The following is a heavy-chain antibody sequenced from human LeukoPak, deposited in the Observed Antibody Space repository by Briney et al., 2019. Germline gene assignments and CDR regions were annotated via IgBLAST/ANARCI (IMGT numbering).Heavy chain of an antibody. CDR3: ARDQTQTGPTTVDH. Sequence: GGSLRLSCVASVFSFSSYWMHWVRQDPGKGLMWVARISSDGSDTKYGDSVKGRFTISRDNAKNTLYLQMNSLRAEDTAVYYCARDQTQTGPTTVDHWGQGTQVTVSS. V-gene: IGHV3-74*01. D-gene: IGHD1-14*01. CDR2: ISSDGSDT. CDR1: VFSFSSYW. J-gene: IGHJ4*02.